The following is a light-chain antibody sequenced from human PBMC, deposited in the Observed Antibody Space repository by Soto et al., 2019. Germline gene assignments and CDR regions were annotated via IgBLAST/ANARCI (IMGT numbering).Light chain of an antibody. CDR2: EVS. J-gene: IGLJ1*01. CDR3: SSYAGSNNYV. Sequence: QSALTQPPSASGSPGQSVTISCTGTSSDVGAHNFVSWHQQHPGKAPKLMINEVSKRPSGVPDRFSGSKSGNTASLTVSGLQAEDEADYYCSSYAGSNNYVFGTGTKLTVL. V-gene: IGLV2-8*01. CDR1: SSDVGAHNF.